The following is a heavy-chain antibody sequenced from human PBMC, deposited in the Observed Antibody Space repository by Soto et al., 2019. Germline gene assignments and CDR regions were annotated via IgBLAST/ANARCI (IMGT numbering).Heavy chain of an antibody. D-gene: IGHD3-10*01. J-gene: IGHJ4*02. CDR2: VIPILGIA. V-gene: IGHV1-69*04. CDR3: ARDYNLTPLYGSAPNFDY. Sequence: SVKVSCKASGGTFSSYTISWVRQAPGQGLEWMGRVIPILGIANYAQKFQGRVTITADKSTSTAYMELSSLRSEDTAVYYCARDYNLTPLYGSAPNFDYWGQGTLVT. CDR1: GGTFSSYT.